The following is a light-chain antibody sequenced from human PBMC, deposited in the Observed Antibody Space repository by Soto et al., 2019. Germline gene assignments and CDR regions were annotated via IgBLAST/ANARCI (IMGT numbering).Light chain of an antibody. CDR3: QHYTDSLWT. V-gene: IGKV3-20*01. J-gene: IGKJ1*01. CDR1: QTATISY. CDR2: GTT. Sequence: VLTPSPDTLALSPGEGGTLSCRASQTATISYLAWYQQKPGQSPILLIYGTTTRATGIPDRFSGSGSGTDFTLTIRGLEPEDFAVYYCQHYTDSLWTFGQGTKVDIK.